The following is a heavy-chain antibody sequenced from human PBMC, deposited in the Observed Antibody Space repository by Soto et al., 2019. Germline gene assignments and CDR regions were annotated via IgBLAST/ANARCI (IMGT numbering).Heavy chain of an antibody. D-gene: IGHD2-2*01. CDR2: FDPEDGET. CDR1: GYTQTELS. CDR3: ATYQTIGYCSSTSCSLDY. V-gene: IGHV1-24*01. J-gene: IGHJ4*02. Sequence: GASVKVSCKVSGYTQTELSMHWVRQAPGKGLEWMGGFDPEDGETIYAQKFQGRVTMTEDTSTDTAYAELSSLRSEDTAVYYCATYQTIGYCSSTSCSLDYWGQGTLVTVSS.